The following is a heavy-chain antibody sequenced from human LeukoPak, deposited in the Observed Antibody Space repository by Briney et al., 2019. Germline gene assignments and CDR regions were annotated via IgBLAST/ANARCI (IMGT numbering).Heavy chain of an antibody. Sequence: ASVKVSCKASGYTFTSYGISWVRQAPGQGLEWMGWISAYNGNTNYAQKLQGRVTMTTDTSTSTAYMELRSLRSEDTAVYYCARVGYYYDSSGYGPLDYWGQGTLVTVSS. D-gene: IGHD3-22*01. CDR3: ARVGYYYDSSGYGPLDY. V-gene: IGHV1-18*01. CDR2: ISAYNGNT. CDR1: GYTFTSYG. J-gene: IGHJ4*02.